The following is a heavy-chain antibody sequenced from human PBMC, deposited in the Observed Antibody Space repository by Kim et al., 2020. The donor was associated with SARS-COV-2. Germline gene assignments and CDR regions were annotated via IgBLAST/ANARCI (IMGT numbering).Heavy chain of an antibody. D-gene: IGHD3-3*01. CDR2: ISYDGSNK. CDR3: AREKPADFWSGYYLSVYYYYYYMDV. Sequence: GGSLRLSCAASGFTFSSYAMHWVRQAPGKGLEWVAVISYDGSNKYYADSVKGRFTISRDNSKNTLYLQMNSLRAEDTAVYYCAREKPADFWSGYYLSVYYYYYYMDVWGKGTTVTVSS. CDR1: GFTFSSYA. J-gene: IGHJ6*03. V-gene: IGHV3-30*04.